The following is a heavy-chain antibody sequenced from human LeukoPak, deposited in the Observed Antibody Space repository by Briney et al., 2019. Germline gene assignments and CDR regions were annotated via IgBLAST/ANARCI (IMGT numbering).Heavy chain of an antibody. CDR3: ARQRTAPPIYEYYGMDV. V-gene: IGHV4-59*08. J-gene: IGHJ6*02. Sequence: SETLSLTCTVSSDYITSYYWSWIQQPPGKGLEWVGYISYSGTPTYNPSLRGRVTISLDTSKTHFSLRLSSVTAADTAVYYCARQRTAPPIYEYYGMDVWGQGTTVTVSS. CDR1: SDYITSYY. CDR2: ISYSGTP. D-gene: IGHD3-9*01.